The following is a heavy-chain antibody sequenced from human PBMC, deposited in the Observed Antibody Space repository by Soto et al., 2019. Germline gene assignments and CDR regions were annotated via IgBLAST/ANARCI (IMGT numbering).Heavy chain of an antibody. J-gene: IGHJ4*02. D-gene: IGHD2-21*02. CDR1: GGSISSGDW. CDR2: SYYSGST. Sequence: QVQLQESGPGLVKPSGTLSLTCAVSGGSISSGDWCWSWVRQSPGKGLEGIGESYYSGSTTYNPSLKSRVTISADKSENQFSLRLSSVTAADTAVYYCVSRGCDSIFGSLDYWGQGTLVTVSS. V-gene: IGHV4-4*02. CDR3: VSRGCDSIFGSLDY.